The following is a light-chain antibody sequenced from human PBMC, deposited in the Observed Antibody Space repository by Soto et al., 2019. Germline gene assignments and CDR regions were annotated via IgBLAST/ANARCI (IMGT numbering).Light chain of an antibody. Sequence: DIEMTQSPASLSASVGDRATLTCRASQGISSYLTWYQQKPGKAPKLLIYGASNLATGVPSRFSGSGSGTDFTFTISSLQPEDFATYYCQQYDNCPLTFGQGTRVDIK. V-gene: IGKV1-33*01. J-gene: IGKJ3*01. CDR2: GAS. CDR1: QGISSY. CDR3: QQYDNCPLT.